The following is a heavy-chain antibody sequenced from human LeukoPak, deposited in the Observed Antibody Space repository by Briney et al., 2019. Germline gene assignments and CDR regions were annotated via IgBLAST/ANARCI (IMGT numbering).Heavy chain of an antibody. CDR3: ARDRGGHVLLWFGEFPY. CDR2: ISYDGSNK. Sequence: GRSLRLSCAASGFTFSSYGMHWVRQAPGKGLEWVAVISYDGSNKYYADSVKGRFTISRDNSKNTLYLQMNSLRAEDTAVYYCARDRGGHVLLWFGEFPYWGQGTLVTVSS. D-gene: IGHD3-10*01. CDR1: GFTFSSYG. J-gene: IGHJ4*02. V-gene: IGHV3-30*03.